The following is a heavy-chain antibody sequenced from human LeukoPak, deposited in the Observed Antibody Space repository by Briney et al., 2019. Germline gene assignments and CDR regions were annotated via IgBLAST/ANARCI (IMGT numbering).Heavy chain of an antibody. J-gene: IGHJ5*02. CDR2: ISAYNGNT. V-gene: IGHV1-18*04. Sequence: ASVKVSFKASGYTFTIYGISWVRQAPGQGGEWMGWISAYNGNTNYSQKLQGRVTMTTDTSTSTAYMEQRSLRSDDTAVYYCARGWVPAAKGENWFDPWGQGTLVTVSS. D-gene: IGHD2-2*01. CDR1: GYTFTIYG. CDR3: ARGWVPAAKGENWFDP.